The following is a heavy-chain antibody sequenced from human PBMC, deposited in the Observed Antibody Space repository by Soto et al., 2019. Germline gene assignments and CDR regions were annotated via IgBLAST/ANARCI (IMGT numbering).Heavy chain of an antibody. J-gene: IGHJ4*02. D-gene: IGHD3-10*02. CDR3: AKDFFRMFGDD. CDR1: GFQFSTYA. Sequence: EVQLLESGGGLVQPGESLRVSCAASGFQFSTYAMSWVRQAPGKGLEWVSAITGSGVTTYYADSVKGRFTISRANSKNTLYLKMKTLRAEDTARYYCAKDFFRMFGDDWGRGTLVTVSS. CDR2: ITGSGVTT. V-gene: IGHV3-23*01.